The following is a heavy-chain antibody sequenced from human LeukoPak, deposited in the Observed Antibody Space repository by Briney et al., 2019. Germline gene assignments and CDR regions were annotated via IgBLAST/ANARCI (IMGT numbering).Heavy chain of an antibody. J-gene: IGHJ4*02. V-gene: IGHV5-10-1*01. D-gene: IGHD2-15*01. Sequence: GESLKIACKGSGYSFTTYWITWVRQMPEKGLEWMGRIDASDSYTNYSPSFQGHVTISADKSINTAYLQWSSLKASDTAMYYCARGLRGGPSGGGLDYWGQGTLVTVSS. CDR3: ARGLRGGPSGGGLDY. CDR2: IDASDSYT. CDR1: GYSFTTYW.